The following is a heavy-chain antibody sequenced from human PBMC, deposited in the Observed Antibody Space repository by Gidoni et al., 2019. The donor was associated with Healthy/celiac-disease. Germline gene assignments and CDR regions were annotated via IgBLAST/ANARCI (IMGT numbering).Heavy chain of an antibody. V-gene: IGHV3-23*01. Sequence: EVQLLESGGGLVQPGGSLRLSCAASGCTFSSYAMSWVRQAPGKGLEWVSAISGSGGSTYYADSVKGRFTISRDNSKNTLYLQMNSLRAEDTAVYYCAKSDGRYYEILTGYYDYWGQGTLVTVSS. D-gene: IGHD3-9*01. J-gene: IGHJ4*02. CDR1: GCTFSSYA. CDR2: ISGSGGST. CDR3: AKSDGRYYEILTGYYDY.